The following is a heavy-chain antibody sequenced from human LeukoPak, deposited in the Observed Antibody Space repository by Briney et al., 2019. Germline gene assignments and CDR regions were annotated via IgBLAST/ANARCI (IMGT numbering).Heavy chain of an antibody. CDR2: VTWNGGST. J-gene: IGHJ6*03. CDR1: GFSIGDFG. Sequence: GGSLRLSCEASGFSIGDFGMSWVRQPPGKGLEWVSGVTWNGGSTGYAASVEGRFTISRDNAKNSLYLQMNSLRAEDTALYYCAMKFSRDYYYMDVWGKGTTVTVSS. CDR3: AMKFSRDYYYMDV. V-gene: IGHV3-20*04.